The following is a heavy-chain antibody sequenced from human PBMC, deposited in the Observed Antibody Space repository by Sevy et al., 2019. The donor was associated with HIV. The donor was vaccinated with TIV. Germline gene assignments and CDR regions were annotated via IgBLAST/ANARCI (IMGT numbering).Heavy chain of an antibody. CDR2: INHSGST. CDR1: GGSFSGYY. V-gene: IGHV4-34*01. J-gene: IGHJ3*02. CDR3: ARHCGSTSCSHAFDI. D-gene: IGHD2-2*01. Sequence: SETLSLTCAVYGGSFSGYYWSWIRQPPGKGLEWIGEINHSGSTNYNPSLKSGVTISVDTSKNQCSLKLSSVTAADPAVYYCARHCGSTSCSHAFDIWGQGTMVTVSS.